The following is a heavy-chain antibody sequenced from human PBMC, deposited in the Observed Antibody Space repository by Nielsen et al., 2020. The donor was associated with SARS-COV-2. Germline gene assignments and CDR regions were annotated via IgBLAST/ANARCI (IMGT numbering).Heavy chain of an antibody. D-gene: IGHD2-15*01. CDR2: ISGSGGST. CDR1: GFTFSSYA. J-gene: IGHJ6*02. Sequence: GGSLRLSCAASGFTFSSYAMSWVRQAPGKGLEWVSAISGSGGSTYYADSVEGRFTISRDNSKNTLYLQMNSLRAEDTAVYYCARRGYCSGGSCSDYYYYGMDVWGQGTTVTVSS. CDR3: ARRGYCSGGSCSDYYYYGMDV. V-gene: IGHV3-23*01.